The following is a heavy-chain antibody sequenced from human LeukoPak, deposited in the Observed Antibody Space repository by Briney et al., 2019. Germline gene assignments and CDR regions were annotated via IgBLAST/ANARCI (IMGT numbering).Heavy chain of an antibody. CDR3: ARGIFGMVLNAFDL. CDR1: GGSISSYY. Sequence: SETLSLTCTVSGGSISSYYWTWIRQPPGRGLEWVGYISYGGSTNYNPSLKSRVTISVDTSMNQFSLKLSSVTAADTAVYYCARGIFGMVLNAFDLWGRGTMVTVSS. D-gene: IGHD3-3*01. V-gene: IGHV4-59*01. CDR2: ISYGGST. J-gene: IGHJ3*01.